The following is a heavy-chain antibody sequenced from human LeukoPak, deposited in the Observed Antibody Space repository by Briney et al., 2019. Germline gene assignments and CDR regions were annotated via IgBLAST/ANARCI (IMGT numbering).Heavy chain of an antibody. CDR1: GYSISSGYY. CDR3: ARVYDSSGWDAFDI. V-gene: IGHV4-61*01. D-gene: IGHD3-22*01. Sequence: PSETLSLTCTVSGYSISSGYYWGWIRQPPGKGLEWIGYIYYSGSTNYNPSLKSRVTISVDTSKNQFSLKLSSVTAADTAVYYCARVYDSSGWDAFDIWGQGTMVTVSS. CDR2: IYYSGST. J-gene: IGHJ3*02.